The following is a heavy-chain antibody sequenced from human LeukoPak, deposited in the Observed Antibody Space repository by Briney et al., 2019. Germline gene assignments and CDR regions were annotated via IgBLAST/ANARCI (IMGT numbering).Heavy chain of an antibody. V-gene: IGHV3-9*01. CDR2: ISWNSGSI. D-gene: IGHD6-13*01. Sequence: HPGGSLRLSCAASGFTFDDYAMHWVRQAPGKGLEWVSGISWNSGSIGYADSVKGRFTISRDNAKNSLYLQMNSLRAEDTALYYCAKEGSSSRGSSSWYYFDYWGQGTLVTVSS. CDR1: GFTFDDYA. CDR3: AKEGSSSRGSSSWYYFDY. J-gene: IGHJ4*02.